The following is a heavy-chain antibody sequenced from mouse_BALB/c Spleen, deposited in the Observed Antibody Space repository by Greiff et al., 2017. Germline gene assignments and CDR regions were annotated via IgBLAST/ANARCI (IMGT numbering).Heavy chain of an antibody. CDR3: ARPSYYGSSYGY. J-gene: IGHJ2*01. CDR1: GFTFSSYA. Sequence: EVKVVESGGGLVKPGGSLKLSCAASGFTFSSYAMSWVRQTPEKRLEWVASISSGGSTYYPDSVKGRFTISRDNARNILYLQMSSLRSEDTAMYYCARPSYYGSSYGYWGQGTTLTVSS. V-gene: IGHV5-6-5*01. CDR2: ISSGGST. D-gene: IGHD1-1*01.